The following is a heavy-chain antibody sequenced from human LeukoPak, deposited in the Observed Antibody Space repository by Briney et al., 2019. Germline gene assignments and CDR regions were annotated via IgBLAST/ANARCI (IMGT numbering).Heavy chain of an antibody. CDR3: ARGWQGYYDSSGYYLLDY. CDR1: GGSFSGYY. J-gene: IGHJ4*02. V-gene: IGHV4-34*01. Sequence: SETLSLTCAVYGGSFSGYYWSWIRQPPGKGLEWIGEINHSRSTNYNPSLKSRVTISVDTSKNQFSLQLSSMTAADTALYYCARGWQGYYDSSGYYLLDYWGQGTLVTVSS. CDR2: INHSRST. D-gene: IGHD3-22*01.